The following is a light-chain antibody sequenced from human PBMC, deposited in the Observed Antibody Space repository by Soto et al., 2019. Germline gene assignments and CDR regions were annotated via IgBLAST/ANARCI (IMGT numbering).Light chain of an antibody. V-gene: IGKV1-5*03. CDR3: QHNKTDSRT. CDR2: KAS. J-gene: IGKJ1*01. CDR1: QSISSW. Sequence: DIEMTQSPFTLSSSVGDRVSISCRASQSISSWLAWYQQKPGKAPELLIYKASSLESGVPSRFSGSGSGTESTLTISTMQTEDFATDYRQHNKTDSRTFGQGTKVEIK.